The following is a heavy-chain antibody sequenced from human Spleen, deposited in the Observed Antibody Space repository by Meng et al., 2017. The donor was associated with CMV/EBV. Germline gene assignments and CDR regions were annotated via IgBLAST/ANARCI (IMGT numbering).Heavy chain of an antibody. Sequence: GGSLRLSCAASGFGFSSYGMSWVRQAPGRGLEWVSVISGSGGSRYYANSVRGRFTISRDNSEDTLYLQINSLGAEDTAVYYCAKMATNYYDSSGSYYVEDYFDFWGQGTLVTVSS. CDR3: AKMATNYYDSSGSYYVEDYFDF. J-gene: IGHJ4*02. CDR2: ISGSGGSR. V-gene: IGHV3-23*01. D-gene: IGHD3-22*01. CDR1: GFGFSSYG.